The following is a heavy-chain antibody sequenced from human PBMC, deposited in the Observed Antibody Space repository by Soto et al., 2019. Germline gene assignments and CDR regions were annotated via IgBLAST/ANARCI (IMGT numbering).Heavy chain of an antibody. D-gene: IGHD2-15*01. Sequence: EVQLLESGGALVQPGGSLRLSCAASGFTFSSYAMSWVRQAPGKGLEWVSLISGSGGGTYYADSVKGRFTISRDNSKNTLYLQMNSRRAGDTAVFYCATHLSNGSPDYWGQGTLVTVSS. J-gene: IGHJ4*02. CDR1: GFTFSSYA. CDR2: ISGSGGGT. CDR3: ATHLSNGSPDY. V-gene: IGHV3-23*01.